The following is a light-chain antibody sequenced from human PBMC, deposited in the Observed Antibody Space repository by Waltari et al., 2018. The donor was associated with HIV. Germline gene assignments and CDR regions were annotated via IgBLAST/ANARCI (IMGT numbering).Light chain of an antibody. CDR3: ASHAGSKDV. Sequence: QSALTQPPSASGSPGQSVTISCTGTSSAVGAYNYVPWFQQHPGKAPKLMIYDVTKRPSGVPDRFSGSKSGNTASLTVSGLQAEDEADYYCASHAGSKDVFGGGTRLTVL. V-gene: IGLV2-8*01. CDR2: DVT. CDR1: SSAVGAYNY. J-gene: IGLJ2*01.